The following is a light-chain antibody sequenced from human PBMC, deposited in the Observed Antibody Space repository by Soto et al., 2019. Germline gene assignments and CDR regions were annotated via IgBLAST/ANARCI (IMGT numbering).Light chain of an antibody. CDR1: SSDVGGYDY. CDR2: EVT. Sequence: QSVLTQPASVSGSPGQSITISCTGTSSDVGGYDYVSWYQQHPGTAPRLIIFEVTNRPSGVSNRFSGSKSGNTASLTISGLQAEDEADYYCCSFVDTGTYLFGSGTKVTVL. J-gene: IGLJ1*01. CDR3: CSFVDTGTYL. V-gene: IGLV2-14*01.